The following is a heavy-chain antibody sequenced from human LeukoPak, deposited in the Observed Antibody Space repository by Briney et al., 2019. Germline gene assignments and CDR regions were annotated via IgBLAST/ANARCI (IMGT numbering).Heavy chain of an antibody. V-gene: IGHV1-18*01. CDR2: IGTYGGDT. D-gene: IGHD3-22*01. CDR1: TSR. J-gene: IGHJ5*01. CDR3: ARDLWNFYDDSGYNRDFDS. Sequence: VASVKVSCKATSRISLVRQAPGQGLEWMGWIGTYGGDTYYAQKFQGRITVTTDTSTSTVYMELRNLRSDDTAVYYCARDLWNFYDDSGYNRDFDSWGQGTLVTVSS.